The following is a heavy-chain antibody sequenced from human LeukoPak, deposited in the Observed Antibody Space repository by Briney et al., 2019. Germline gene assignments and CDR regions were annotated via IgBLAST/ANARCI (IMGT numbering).Heavy chain of an antibody. J-gene: IGHJ4*02. V-gene: IGHV1-69*05. CDR1: GGTFSSYA. CDR2: IIPIFGTA. Sequence: SVKVSCKASGGTFSSYAISWVRQAPGQGFEWMGRIIPIFGTANYAQKFQGRVTITTDESTSTAYMELSSLRSEDTAVYYGARLGTPGFDYWGQGTLLTVSS. CDR3: ARLGTPGFDY.